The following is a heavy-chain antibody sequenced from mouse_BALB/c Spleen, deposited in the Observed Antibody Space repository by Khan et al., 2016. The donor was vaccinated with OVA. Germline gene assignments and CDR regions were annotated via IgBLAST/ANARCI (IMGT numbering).Heavy chain of an antibody. Sequence: VELVESGGDLEKPGGSLKLSCAASGFTFSSYSMSWVRQTPDKGLEWVASISSGGDYTYYPDSVKGRFTISRDNAKNTLYLQISNLKSEDTAMYYCADHLTGSFDYWGQGTMVTVSA. D-gene: IGHD4-1*01. CDR3: ADHLTGSFDY. CDR2: ISSGGDYT. CDR1: GFTFSSYS. J-gene: IGHJ3*01. V-gene: IGHV5-6*01.